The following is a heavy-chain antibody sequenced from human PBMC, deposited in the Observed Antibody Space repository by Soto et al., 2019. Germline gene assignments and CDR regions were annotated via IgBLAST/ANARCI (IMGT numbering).Heavy chain of an antibody. Sequence: EVQLVESGGGLVLPGGSLRLSCAASGFTFSSLWMSWVRQAPGKGLEWVANIKPDGSDQYYVDSVKGRFTLSRDNARNSLYLQMNSLRGDDTAVYYCTRAGGSYYFDFWGQGTLVTVSA. J-gene: IGHJ4*02. V-gene: IGHV3-7*01. CDR3: TRAGGSYYFDF. CDR2: IKPDGSDQ. D-gene: IGHD3-10*01. CDR1: GFTFSSLW.